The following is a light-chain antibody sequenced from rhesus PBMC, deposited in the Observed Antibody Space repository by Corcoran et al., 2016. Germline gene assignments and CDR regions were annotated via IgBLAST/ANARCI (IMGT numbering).Light chain of an antibody. J-gene: IGKJ2*01. CDR3: LQYSTSPYS. Sequence: DIQMTQSPSSLSASVGDTVTITCRARQSISSWIAWYQQKPGKAPKLLIYKASSLQSGGPSRFSGNGSGTDFTLTISRLQPGDFGTYYCLQYSTSPYSFGQVTKVEIK. CDR2: KAS. CDR1: QSISSW. V-gene: IGKV1-22*01.